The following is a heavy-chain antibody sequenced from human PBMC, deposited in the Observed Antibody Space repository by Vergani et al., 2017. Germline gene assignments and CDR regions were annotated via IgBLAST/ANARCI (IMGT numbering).Heavy chain of an antibody. J-gene: IGHJ4*02. CDR2: ISGGST. Sequence: VQLVESGGGVVQPGRSLRLSCAASGFTVSSNEMSWVRQAPGKGLEWVSSISGGSTYYADSRKGRFTISRDNSKNTLYLQMNSLRAEDTAVYYCAMAGGGGSYRIFDYWGQGTLVTVSS. CDR1: GFTVSSNE. V-gene: IGHV3-38*03. CDR3: AMAGGGGSYRIFDY. D-gene: IGHD1-26*01.